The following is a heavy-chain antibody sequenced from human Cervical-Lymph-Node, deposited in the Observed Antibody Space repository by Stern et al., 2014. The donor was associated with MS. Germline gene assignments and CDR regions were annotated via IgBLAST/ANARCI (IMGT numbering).Heavy chain of an antibody. D-gene: IGHD4-17*01. CDR2: IIPIFGAP. Sequence: QDQLVQSGAEVKKPGSSVKVSCKSSGGSFNNYAVSWVRQAPGQGLEWMGGIIPIFGAPDYAWKFQGRVTITADEATSTAYLEFNSLRLEDTAVYYCATNTATTYWYFDLWGRGTLVTVSS. V-gene: IGHV1-69*12. J-gene: IGHJ2*01. CDR1: GGSFNNYA. CDR3: ATNTATTYWYFDL.